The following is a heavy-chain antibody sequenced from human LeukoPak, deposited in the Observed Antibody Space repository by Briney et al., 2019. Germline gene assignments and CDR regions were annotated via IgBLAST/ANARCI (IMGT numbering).Heavy chain of an antibody. D-gene: IGHD1-26*01. CDR2: IYYSGTP. J-gene: IGHJ4*02. V-gene: IGHV4-59*08. CDR1: GGSISSYY. CDR3: ARHGGSYDFDF. Sequence: PSETLSLTCTVSGGSISSYYWSWIRQPPGKRLEWIGYIYYSGTPNYNPTLKSRVTMSVDTSKNQFSLKLSSVTAAGTAVYYCARHGGSYDFDFWGQGTLVTVSS.